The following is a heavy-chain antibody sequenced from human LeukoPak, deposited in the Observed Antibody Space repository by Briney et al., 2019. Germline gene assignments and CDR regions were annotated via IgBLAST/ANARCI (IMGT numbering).Heavy chain of an antibody. V-gene: IGHV3-30*18. J-gene: IGHJ4*02. CDR3: AKSAGPAQVDY. Sequence: GGSLRLSCASSGFTFSTYGMHWVRQAPGKGLEWVAIISYDGSNKFYADSVKGRFTISRDNSKNTLYLLMNSLRTEDTAVYYCAKSAGPAQVDYWGQGTLVTVSS. CDR1: GFTFSTYG. CDR2: ISYDGSNK. D-gene: IGHD2-2*01.